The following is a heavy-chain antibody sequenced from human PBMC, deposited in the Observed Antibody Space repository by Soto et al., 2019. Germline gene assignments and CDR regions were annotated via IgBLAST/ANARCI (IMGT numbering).Heavy chain of an antibody. J-gene: IGHJ6*02. CDR2: IIPIFGTA. D-gene: IGHD2-2*01. Sequence: ASVKVSCKASGGTFSSYAISWVRQAPGQGLEWMGGIIPIFGTANYAQKFQGRVTITADESTSTAYMELSSLRSEDAAVYYCAMGYCSSTSCYQDTYGMDVWGQGTTVTV. CDR1: GGTFSSYA. CDR3: AMGYCSSTSCYQDTYGMDV. V-gene: IGHV1-69*13.